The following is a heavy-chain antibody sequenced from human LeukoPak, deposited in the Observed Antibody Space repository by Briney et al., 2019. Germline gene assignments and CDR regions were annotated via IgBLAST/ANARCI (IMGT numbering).Heavy chain of an antibody. D-gene: IGHD3-22*01. CDR2: IYYSGST. Sequence: KPSETLSLTCTVSGGSISSYYWSWIRQPPGQGLEWIGYIYYSGSTNYNPSLKSRVTISVDTSKNQFSLKLSSVTAADTAVYYCARGDYYDSSGYYRAFDYWGQGTLVTVSS. CDR3: ARGDYYDSSGYYRAFDY. J-gene: IGHJ4*02. V-gene: IGHV4-59*01. CDR1: GGSISSYY.